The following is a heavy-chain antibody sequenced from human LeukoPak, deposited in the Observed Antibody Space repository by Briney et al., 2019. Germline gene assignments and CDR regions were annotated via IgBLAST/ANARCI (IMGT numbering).Heavy chain of an antibody. CDR1: GGSINNYF. V-gene: IGHV4-59*01. Sequence: SETLSLTCTVSGGSINNYFWSWIRQTPGKGLEWLGYISHSGTTNYNPSLKSRLSLSVDTSESQFSLRLSSVTAADTAVYYCARSPDLRHNLPRFDSWGQGTRVTVSS. CDR3: ARSPDLRHNLPRFDS. CDR2: ISHSGTT. J-gene: IGHJ4*02. D-gene: IGHD1-1*01.